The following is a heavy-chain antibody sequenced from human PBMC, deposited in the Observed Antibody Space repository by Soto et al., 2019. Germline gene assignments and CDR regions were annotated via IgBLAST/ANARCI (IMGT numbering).Heavy chain of an antibody. CDR1: GGSISSYY. D-gene: IGHD3-10*01. V-gene: IGHV4-59*01. CDR2: IYYSGST. CDR3: AREGGGELLLNWFDP. Sequence: SETLSLTCTVSGGSISSYYWSWIRQPPGKGLEWIGYIYYSGSTNYNPSLKSRVTISVDTSKNQFSLKLSSVTAADTAVYYCAREGGGELLLNWFDPWGQGTLVTVSS. J-gene: IGHJ5*02.